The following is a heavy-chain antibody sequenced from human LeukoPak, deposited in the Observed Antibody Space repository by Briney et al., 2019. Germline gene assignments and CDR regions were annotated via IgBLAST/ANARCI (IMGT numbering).Heavy chain of an antibody. D-gene: IGHD2-8*01. CDR1: GGSISSNNW. Sequence: SETLSLTCAVSGGSISSNNWWSWVRQPPGKGLEWIGEIYHTGTTNYNPSLKSRVTISVDKSKSQFSLNLTSVTAADTAVYYCARDTGSMHLDYWGQGTLVTVSS. CDR3: ARDTGSMHLDY. V-gene: IGHV4-4*02. CDR2: IYHTGTT. J-gene: IGHJ4*02.